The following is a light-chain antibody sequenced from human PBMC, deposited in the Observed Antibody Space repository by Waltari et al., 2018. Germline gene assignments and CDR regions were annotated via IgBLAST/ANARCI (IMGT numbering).Light chain of an antibody. CDR2: SNT. Sequence: QSVLTQPPSVSGAPGQRVTISCTGSSSNIGAGYDVHWYQHLPGAAPKLPTFSNTHRASGVPDRISASKSGTSASLVIPGLQAEDEADYFCQSYDSSLSGIFGGGTKLTVL. CDR3: QSYDSSLSGI. CDR1: SSNIGAGYD. V-gene: IGLV1-40*01. J-gene: IGLJ2*01.